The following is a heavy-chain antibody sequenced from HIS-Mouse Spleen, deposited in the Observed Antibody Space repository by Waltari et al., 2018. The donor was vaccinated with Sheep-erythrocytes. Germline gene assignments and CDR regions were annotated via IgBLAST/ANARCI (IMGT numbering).Heavy chain of an antibody. CDR3: RRLFYVDIVATSLFDY. Sequence: EVQLVQSGAEVKKPGESLKISCKGSGYSFTSYWIGWVRQMPGKGLEWMGIIKPCDSDTRNTPTVPGQLTNSADKSISTAYMKWSSLKASDNAMYYCRRLFYVDIVATSLFDYGGQGPLVTVSS. D-gene: IGHD5-12*01. CDR2: IKPCDSDT. CDR1: GYSFTSYW. V-gene: IGHV5-51*01. J-gene: IGHJ4*02.